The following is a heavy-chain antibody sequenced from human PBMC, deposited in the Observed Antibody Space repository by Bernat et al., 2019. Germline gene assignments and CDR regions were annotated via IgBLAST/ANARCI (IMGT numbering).Heavy chain of an antibody. Sequence: QVQLVQAGSELKKPGASVKVPCKASGYTFTSYAMNWVRQAPGQGLEWMGWINTNTGNPTYAQGFTGRFVFSLDTSVSTAYLQISSLKAEDTAVYYCARPSFDWLLLPDAFDIWGQGTMVTVSS. CDR1: GYTFTSYA. V-gene: IGHV7-4-1*02. CDR2: INTNTGNP. D-gene: IGHD3-9*01. CDR3: ARPSFDWLLLPDAFDI. J-gene: IGHJ3*02.